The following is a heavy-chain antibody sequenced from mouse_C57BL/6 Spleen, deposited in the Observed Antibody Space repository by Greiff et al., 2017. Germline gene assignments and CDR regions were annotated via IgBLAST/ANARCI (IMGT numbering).Heavy chain of an antibody. CDR1: GYTFTSYW. D-gene: IGHD2-4*01. Sequence: QVQLKQPGAELVKPGASVKVSCKASGYTFTSYWMHWVKQRPGQGLEWIGRIHPSDSDTNYNQKFKGKATLTVDKSSSTAYMQLSSLTSEDSAVYYCAIWTMITTTWFAYWGQGTLVTVSA. CDR3: AIWTMITTTWFAY. V-gene: IGHV1-74*01. CDR2: IHPSDSDT. J-gene: IGHJ3*01.